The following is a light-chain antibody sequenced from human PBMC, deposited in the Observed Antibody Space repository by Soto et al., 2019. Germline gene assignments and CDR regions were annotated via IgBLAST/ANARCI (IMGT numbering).Light chain of an antibody. CDR3: NSSTSSSTEV. CDR2: DVS. Sequence: QSVLTQPASVSGSPGQSITVSCTGTSSDVGGSDHVNWYQQHPGKAPKLMIFDVSNRPSGVSTRFSGSKSGNAASLTISGLPAEDEADYYCNSSTSSSTEVFGTGTKLTVL. V-gene: IGLV2-14*03. J-gene: IGLJ1*01. CDR1: SSDVGGSDH.